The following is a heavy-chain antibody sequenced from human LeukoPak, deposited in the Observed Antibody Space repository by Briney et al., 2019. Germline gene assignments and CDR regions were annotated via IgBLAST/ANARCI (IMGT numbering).Heavy chain of an antibody. CDR2: ISGSGGST. Sequence: PGGSLRLSCAASGFTFSSYWMHWVRQAPGKGLEWVSAISGSGGSTYYADSVKGRFTISRDNSKDTLYLQMNSLRAEDTAVYYCAKGKGGATKGYYYYGMDVWGHGTTVTVSS. CDR3: AKGKGGATKGYYYYGMDV. CDR1: GFTFSSYW. V-gene: IGHV3-23*01. J-gene: IGHJ6*02. D-gene: IGHD1-26*01.